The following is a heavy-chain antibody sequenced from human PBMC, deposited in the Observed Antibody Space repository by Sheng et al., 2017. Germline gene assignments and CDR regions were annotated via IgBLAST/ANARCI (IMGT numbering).Heavy chain of an antibody. CDR1: GGSFSGYY. Sequence: QVQLQQWGAGLLKPSETLSLTCAVYGGSFSGYYWSWIRQPPGKGLEWIGEINHSGSTNYNPSLKSRVTISVDTSKNQFSLKLSSVTAADTAVYYCARRNSRYCSSTSCYWFDPGPGTLVTSP. CDR2: INHSGST. CDR3: ARRNSRYCSSTSCYWFDP. V-gene: IGHV4-34*01. D-gene: IGHD2-2*01. J-gene: IGHJ5*02.